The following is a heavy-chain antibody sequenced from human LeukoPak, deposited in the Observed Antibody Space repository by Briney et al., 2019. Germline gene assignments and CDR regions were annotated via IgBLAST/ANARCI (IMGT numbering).Heavy chain of an antibody. D-gene: IGHD3-10*01. CDR2: VWDDGNNR. CDR1: GFSFSNHG. Sequence: GGSLRLSCAASGFSFSNHGMHWVRQAPGKRLEWVAVVWDDGNNRRYANSVNGRFTISRDNSENTLYLQMNGLTAEDTAMYYCARDSYQDYYGRFDPWGQGTLVIVSS. CDR3: ARDSYQDYYGRFDP. V-gene: IGHV3-33*01. J-gene: IGHJ5*02.